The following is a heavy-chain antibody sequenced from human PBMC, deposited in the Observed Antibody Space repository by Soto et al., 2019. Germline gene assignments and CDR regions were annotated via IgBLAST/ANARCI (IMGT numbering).Heavy chain of an antibody. Sequence: EVQLVESGGGMVQPGRSLRLSCAASGFTFGDYGMHWVRQAPGKGLEWVSGISGSGGSTYYADSVKGRFTISRDNSKNTLYLQMNSLRAEDTAVYYCAKEYYYGSGSYDYWGQGTLVTVSS. D-gene: IGHD3-10*01. CDR1: GFTFGDYG. J-gene: IGHJ4*02. V-gene: IGHV3-23*04. CDR3: AKEYYYGSGSYDY. CDR2: ISGSGGST.